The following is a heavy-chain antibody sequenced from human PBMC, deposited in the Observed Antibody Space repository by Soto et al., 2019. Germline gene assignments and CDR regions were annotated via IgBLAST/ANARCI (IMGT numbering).Heavy chain of an antibody. V-gene: IGHV4-31*03. Sequence: SETLSLTCTVSGGSISSGGYYWSWIRQHPGKGLEWIGYIYYSGSTYYNPSLKSRVTISVDTSKNQFSLKLSSVAAADTAVYYCAREYYYDSSGFDYWGQGTLVTVSS. J-gene: IGHJ4*02. CDR1: GGSISSGGYY. CDR3: AREYYYDSSGFDY. CDR2: IYYSGST. D-gene: IGHD3-22*01.